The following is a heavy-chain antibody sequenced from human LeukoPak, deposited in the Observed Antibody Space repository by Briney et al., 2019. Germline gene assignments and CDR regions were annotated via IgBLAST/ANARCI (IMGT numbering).Heavy chain of an antibody. CDR2: ISGSGGST. J-gene: IGHJ4*02. Sequence: PGGSLRLSCAASGFTFSSYAMSWVRQAPGKGLEWVSAISGSGGSTYCADSVKGRFTISRDNSKNTLYLQMNSLRAEDTAVYYCAKDTSYCSGGSCYSARVYYFDHWGQGTLVTVSS. D-gene: IGHD2-15*01. CDR3: AKDTSYCSGGSCYSARVYYFDH. CDR1: GFTFSSYA. V-gene: IGHV3-23*01.